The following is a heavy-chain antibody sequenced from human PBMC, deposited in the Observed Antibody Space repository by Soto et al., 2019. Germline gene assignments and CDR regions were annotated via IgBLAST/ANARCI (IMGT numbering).Heavy chain of an antibody. CDR3: ARLHVGGYSGYAGTDV. CDR2: IIPILGIA. D-gene: IGHD5-12*01. V-gene: IGHV1-69*02. Sequence: QVQLVQSGAEVKKPGSSVKVSCKASGGTFSSYTISWVRQAPGQGLEWMGRIIPILGIANYAQKFQGRVTITADKSTSTADRELSSMGSEDTAGYYCARLHVGGYSGYAGTDVWGQGTTVTVSS. CDR1: GGTFSSYT. J-gene: IGHJ6*02.